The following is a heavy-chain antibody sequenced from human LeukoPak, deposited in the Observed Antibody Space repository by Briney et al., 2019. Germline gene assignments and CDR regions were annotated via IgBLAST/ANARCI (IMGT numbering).Heavy chain of an antibody. D-gene: IGHD4-17*01. CDR1: GGSFSSYY. CDR2: IHHGGSP. V-gene: IGHV4-34*01. CDR3: TRNGDYNLEF. Sequence: SETLSLTCAVYGGSFSSYYWSWIRQSPGKGLEWIGEIHHGGSPSYSPSLEGRVTISVDTSKNQLSLILTSVTAADTAVYYCTRNGDYNLEFWGQGALVTVSS. J-gene: IGHJ4*02.